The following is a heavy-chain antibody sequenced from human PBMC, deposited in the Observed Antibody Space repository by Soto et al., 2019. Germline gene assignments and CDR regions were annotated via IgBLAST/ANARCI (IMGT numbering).Heavy chain of an antibody. J-gene: IGHJ4*02. CDR1: GYTFTSYS. V-gene: IGHV1-3*01. CDR3: ARDRMY. CDR2: INAGNGNT. Sequence: QVQLVQSGAEVKKPGASVKVSCKASGYTFTSYSMHWVRQAPGQSLQWMGWINAGNGNTEYLQRFQGRVSLTRDTSANTVYMELSGLRSEDTAVYFCARDRMYWGQGTVVTVSS.